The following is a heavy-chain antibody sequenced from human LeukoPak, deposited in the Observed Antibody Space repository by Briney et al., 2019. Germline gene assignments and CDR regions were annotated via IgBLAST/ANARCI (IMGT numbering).Heavy chain of an antibody. CDR2: IYYSGST. D-gene: IGHD2/OR15-2a*01. V-gene: IGHV4-39*01. Sequence: SETLSLTCTVSGVSITTSSYYWGWIRQPPGKGLEWIGIIYYSGSTYYNPSLKGRVTISVDTSKNQFSLKLSSVTAADTAVYYCARAFRARYFDLWGRGTLVTVSS. CDR1: GVSITTSSYY. J-gene: IGHJ2*01. CDR3: ARAFRARYFDL.